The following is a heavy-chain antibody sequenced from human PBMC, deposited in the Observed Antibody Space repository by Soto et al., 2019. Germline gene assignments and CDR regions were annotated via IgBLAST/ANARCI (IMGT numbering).Heavy chain of an antibody. V-gene: IGHV1-69*13. D-gene: IGHD2-2*01. CDR3: ARGFRSIVVVPAAPYGMDV. Sequence: SVKVSCKASGGTFSSYAISWVRQAPGQGLEWMGGIIPIFGTANYAQKFQGRVTITADESTSTAYMELSSLRSEDTAVYYCARGFRSIVVVPAAPYGMDVWGQGTTVTVSS. J-gene: IGHJ6*02. CDR2: IIPIFGTA. CDR1: GGTFSSYA.